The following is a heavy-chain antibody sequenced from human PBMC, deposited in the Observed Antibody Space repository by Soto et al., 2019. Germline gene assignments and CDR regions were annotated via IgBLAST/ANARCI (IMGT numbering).Heavy chain of an antibody. V-gene: IGHV1-69*13. D-gene: IGHD2-2*01. CDR3: ARGFRSIVVVPAAPYGMDV. Sequence: SVKVSCKASGGTFSSYAISWVRQAPGQGLEWMGGIIPIFGTANYAQKFQGRVTITADESTSTAYMELSSLRSEDTAVYYCARGFRSIVVVPAAPYGMDVWGQGTTVTVSS. J-gene: IGHJ6*02. CDR2: IIPIFGTA. CDR1: GGTFSSYA.